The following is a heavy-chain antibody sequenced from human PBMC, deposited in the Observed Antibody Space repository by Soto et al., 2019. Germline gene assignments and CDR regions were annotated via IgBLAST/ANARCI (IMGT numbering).Heavy chain of an antibody. J-gene: IGHJ4*02. CDR3: ARNTSGRNFGY. Sequence: SLSLTCTVSSSPINSRYYWGWIRQTPGKGLEWVASIYHSGSTHYNPSLKSRATISVDTSNNQFSLRLSSVTAADTAIYYCARNTSGRNFGYWGQGPQVTVSS. V-gene: IGHV4-38-2*02. D-gene: IGHD6-19*01. CDR1: SSPINSRYY. CDR2: IYHSGST.